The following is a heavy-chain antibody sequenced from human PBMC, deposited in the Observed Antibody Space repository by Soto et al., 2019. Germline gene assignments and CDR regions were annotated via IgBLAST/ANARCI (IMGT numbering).Heavy chain of an antibody. Sequence: QLQLQESGPGLVKPSETLSLTCTVSGGSISSSSYYWGWIRQPPGKGLEWIGSIYYRGNTYYNPSLKSQVTMSVDTSKNQFSLTLSSVTAADTAVYYCAREGGGYCSGGSCQVDYWGQGTLVTVSS. CDR1: GGSISSSSYY. V-gene: IGHV4-39*02. CDR3: AREGGGYCSGGSCQVDY. CDR2: IYYRGNT. D-gene: IGHD2-15*01. J-gene: IGHJ4*02.